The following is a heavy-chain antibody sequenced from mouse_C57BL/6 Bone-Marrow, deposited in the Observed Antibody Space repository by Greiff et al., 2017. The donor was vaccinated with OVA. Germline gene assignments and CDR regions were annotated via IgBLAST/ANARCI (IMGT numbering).Heavy chain of an antibody. CDR2: IWSGGST. CDR1: GFSLTSYG. J-gene: IGHJ4*01. Sequence: VQLQESGPGLVQPSQSLSITCTVSGFSLTSYGVHWVRQSPGKGLEWLGVIWSGGSTDYNAAFISRLSISKDNSKSQVFFKMNSLQADDTAIYYCARKGAVVALYAMDYWGQGTSVTVSS. D-gene: IGHD1-1*01. CDR3: ARKGAVVALYAMDY. V-gene: IGHV2-2*01.